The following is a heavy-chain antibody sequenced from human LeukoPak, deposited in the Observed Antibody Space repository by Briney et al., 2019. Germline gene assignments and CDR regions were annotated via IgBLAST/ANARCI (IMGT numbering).Heavy chain of an antibody. CDR1: GYSISSGYY. CDR3: ARAVDGYDSSGYFRDAFDI. Sequence: SETLSLTCTVSGYSISSGYYWGWIRQPPGKGLEWIGSIYHSGSTCYNPSLKSRVTISVDTSKNQFSLRLSSVTAADTAVYYCARAVDGYDSSGYFRDAFDIWGQGTMVTVSS. V-gene: IGHV4-38-2*02. J-gene: IGHJ3*02. CDR2: IYHSGST. D-gene: IGHD3-22*01.